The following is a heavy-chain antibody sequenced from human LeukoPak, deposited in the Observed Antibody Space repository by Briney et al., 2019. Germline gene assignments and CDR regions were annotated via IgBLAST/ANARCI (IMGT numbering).Heavy chain of an antibody. J-gene: IGHJ6*03. V-gene: IGHV4-39*01. CDR3: ASVRRGFGEFSKYYSYYYMDV. Sequence: SETLSLTCTVSGGSISRSRDYWGWIRQPPGKGLEWIGNIYYSGNAYHNPSLKSRVTISVDTSKNQFSLRLSSVTAADTAVYYCASVRRGFGEFSKYYSYYYMDVWGKGTTVTISS. CDR2: IYYSGNA. D-gene: IGHD3-10*01. CDR1: GGSISRSRDY.